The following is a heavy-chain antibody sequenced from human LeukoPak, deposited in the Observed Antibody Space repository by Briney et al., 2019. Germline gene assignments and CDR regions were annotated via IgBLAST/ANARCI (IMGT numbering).Heavy chain of an antibody. Sequence: PGGSLRLSCEASGFTLRSYAMSWVRQAPGKGLEWVSVISGSGGSTFYADSVKGRFTISRDNSNSTLYLQMNNLRAEDTAVYYCAKNILSSVVLTAGFDPWGQGTLVTVSS. CDR3: AKNILSSVVLTAGFDP. D-gene: IGHD2-21*02. CDR2: ISGSGGST. J-gene: IGHJ5*02. V-gene: IGHV3-23*01. CDR1: GFTLRSYA.